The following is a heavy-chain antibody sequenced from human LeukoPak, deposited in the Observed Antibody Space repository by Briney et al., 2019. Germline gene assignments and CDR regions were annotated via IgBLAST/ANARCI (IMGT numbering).Heavy chain of an antibody. CDR2: INPNSGGT. Sequence: EASVKVSCKASGYTFTGYYMHWVRQAPGQGLEWMGWINPNSGGTNYAQKFQGRVTMTRDTSISTAYMELSRLRSDDTAVYYCAREGGDPGNWFDPWGQGTLVTVSS. J-gene: IGHJ5*02. V-gene: IGHV1-2*02. CDR3: AREGGDPGNWFDP. D-gene: IGHD4-17*01. CDR1: GYTFTGYY.